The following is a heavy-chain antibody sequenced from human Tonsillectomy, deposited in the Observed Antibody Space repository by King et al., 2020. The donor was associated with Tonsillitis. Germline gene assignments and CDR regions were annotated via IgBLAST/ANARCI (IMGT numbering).Heavy chain of an antibody. CDR1: GYTFTGYY. Sequence: VQLVQSGAEVKKPGASVKVSCKASGYTFTGYYMHWVRQAPGQGLEWMGWINPNSGGTNYAQKFQGRVTMTRDTSITTAYMELSSLRSDDTAVYYCARCSSGRYHWFDPWGQGTLVTVSA. CDR2: INPNSGGT. J-gene: IGHJ5*02. V-gene: IGHV1-2*02. D-gene: IGHD6-19*01. CDR3: ARCSSGRYHWFDP.